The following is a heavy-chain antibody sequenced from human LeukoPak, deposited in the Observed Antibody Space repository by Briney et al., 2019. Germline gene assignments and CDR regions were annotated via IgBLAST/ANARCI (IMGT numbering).Heavy chain of an antibody. V-gene: IGHV3-7*05. J-gene: IGHJ5*02. CDR3: ARSNREFASGSGDL. CDR2: IKQDGSEK. CDR1: GFTFNSHW. D-gene: IGHD3-10*01. Sequence: PGGSLRLSCAASGFTFNSHWMSWVRQGPGKGLEWVANIKQDGSEKYYVDSVKGRFTISRDNAQNSLYLLMNSLRAEDTAVYYCARSNREFASGSGDLWGQGTLVTVSS.